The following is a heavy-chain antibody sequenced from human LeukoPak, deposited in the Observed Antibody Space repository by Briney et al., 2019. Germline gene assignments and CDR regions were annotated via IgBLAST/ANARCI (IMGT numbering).Heavy chain of an antibody. J-gene: IGHJ3*01. Sequence: GGSLRLSCAASGFTFSSYWMSWVSQAPGKGLEWVAAINQDGSEKYYVDSVKGRFTISRDNTKNSLYLQMNSLRAEDTAVYYCAREGFDTYGTTKDAFDVWGQGTMVTVSS. D-gene: IGHD1-1*01. V-gene: IGHV3-7*05. CDR3: AREGFDTYGTTKDAFDV. CDR1: GFTFSSYW. CDR2: INQDGSEK.